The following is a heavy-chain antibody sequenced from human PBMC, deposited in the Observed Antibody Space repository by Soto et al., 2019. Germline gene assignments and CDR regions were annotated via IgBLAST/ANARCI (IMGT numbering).Heavy chain of an antibody. J-gene: IGHJ3*02. D-gene: IGHD2-15*01. CDR3: AKGRPDIVVVVAATRNAFDI. V-gene: IGHV3-23*01. CDR1: GFTFSSYA. Sequence: GGSLRLSCAASGFTFSSYAMSWVRQAPGKGLEWVSAISGSGGSTYYADSVKGRFTISRDNSKNTLYLQMNSLRAEDTAVYYCAKGRPDIVVVVAATRNAFDIWGQGTMVTVS. CDR2: ISGSGGST.